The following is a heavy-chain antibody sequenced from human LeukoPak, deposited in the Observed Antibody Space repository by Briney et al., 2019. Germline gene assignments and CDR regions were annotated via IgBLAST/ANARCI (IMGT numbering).Heavy chain of an antibody. Sequence: GGSLRLSCAASGFTFDDYAMHWVRQAPGKGLEWVSGISWNSGSIGYADSVKGRFTISRDNSKNTLYLQMNSLRAEDTAVYYCAKALRTVAGPYYYYYGMDVWGQGTTVTVSS. CDR3: AKALRTVAGPYYYYYGMDV. J-gene: IGHJ6*02. CDR2: ISWNSGSI. CDR1: GFTFDDYA. V-gene: IGHV3-9*01. D-gene: IGHD6-19*01.